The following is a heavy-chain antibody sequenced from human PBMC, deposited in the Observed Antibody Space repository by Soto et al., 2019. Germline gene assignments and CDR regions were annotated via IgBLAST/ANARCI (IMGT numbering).Heavy chain of an antibody. CDR2: LIPSFGTA. Sequence: QVQLVQSGAEVKKPGSSVKVSCKASGGGFNSYAFSWVRQAPGQGLEWMGALIPSFGTANYAQKFQGRVTITADESTTTVYMDLSSLTPDGTAMYFCARAGDCSGGSCYSFILDYWGQGTQVTVSS. D-gene: IGHD2-15*01. CDR1: GGGFNSYA. J-gene: IGHJ4*02. CDR3: ARAGDCSGGSCYSFILDY. V-gene: IGHV1-69*01.